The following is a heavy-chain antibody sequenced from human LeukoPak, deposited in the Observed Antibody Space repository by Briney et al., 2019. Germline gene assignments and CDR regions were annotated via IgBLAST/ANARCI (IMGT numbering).Heavy chain of an antibody. D-gene: IGHD6-19*01. CDR2: TSGNGVKT. J-gene: IGHJ4*02. Sequence: GGSLRLSCAVSGFTLTNHAVSWVRQAPGKGLEWVSATSGNGVKTYYADSVKGRFTISRDNSKNTLYLQMNSLRAEDTAVYYCAKDAGWPFDYWGQGTLVTVSS. V-gene: IGHV3-23*01. CDR1: GFTLTNHA. CDR3: AKDAGWPFDY.